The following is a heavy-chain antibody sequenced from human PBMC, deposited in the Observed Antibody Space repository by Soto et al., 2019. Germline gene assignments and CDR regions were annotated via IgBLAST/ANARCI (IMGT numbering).Heavy chain of an antibody. V-gene: IGHV3-23*01. Sequence: GKGLEWVSAISGSGGSTYYADSVKGRFTISRDNSKNTLYLQMNSLRAEDTAVYYCAKDSSWRSDFCRPKVDYGMDVWGQRTTV. J-gene: IGHJ6*02. D-gene: IGHD3-3*01. CDR2: ISGSGGST. CDR3: AKDSSWRSDFCRPKVDYGMDV.